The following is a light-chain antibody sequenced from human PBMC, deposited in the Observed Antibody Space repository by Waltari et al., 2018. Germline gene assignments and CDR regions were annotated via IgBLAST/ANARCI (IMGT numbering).Light chain of an antibody. CDR1: QSVSTF. CDR3: QQRSNWPLT. J-gene: IGKJ4*01. V-gene: IGKV3-11*01. CDR2: DAS. Sequence: EIVLTQSPATLSLFPGERATLSCRASQSVSTFLAWYQQKPGQAPRLLIYDASNRATGIPARFSGSGSGTDFTLTISSLDPEDFAVYFCQQRSNWPLTFGGGTKVEIK.